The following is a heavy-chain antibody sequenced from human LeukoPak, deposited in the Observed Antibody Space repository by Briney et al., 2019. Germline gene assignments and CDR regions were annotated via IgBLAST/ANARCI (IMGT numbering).Heavy chain of an antibody. CDR3: ARQAWVAAPMGNWFDP. CDR2: ISGSGDST. Sequence: PGGSLRLSCAASGFTFSSSAMNWVRQAPGKGLEWVSSISGSGDSTYYADSVKGRFTISRDSSKNTLYLQMNSLRAEDTAVYYCARQAWVAAPMGNWFDPWGQGTLVTVSS. V-gene: IGHV3-23*01. CDR1: GFTFSSSA. J-gene: IGHJ5*02. D-gene: IGHD6-19*01.